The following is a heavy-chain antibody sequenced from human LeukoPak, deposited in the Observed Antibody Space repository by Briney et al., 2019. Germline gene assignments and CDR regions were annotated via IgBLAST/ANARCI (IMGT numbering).Heavy chain of an antibody. CDR1: GFPFSRND. J-gene: IGHJ4*01. D-gene: IGHD3-3*01. V-gene: IGHV3-23*01. CDR2: ITANGGRT. CDR3: AKDGAAPGSGGDYFDY. Sequence: GGSLRLSCAASGFPFSRNDMTWVRKAPGKGLGWVSVITANGGRTYYADSEKGRFHLSREHSKHTLSLQINSQRADVPAMHHCAKDGAAPGSGGDYFDYWGHGTMVTSAS.